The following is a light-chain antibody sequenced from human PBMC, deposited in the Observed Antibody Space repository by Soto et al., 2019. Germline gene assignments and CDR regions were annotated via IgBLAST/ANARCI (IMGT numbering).Light chain of an antibody. CDR1: HSDIGNYNY. V-gene: IGLV2-14*03. CDR3: NSYREGHPRFYV. J-gene: IGLJ1*01. CDR2: DVG. Sequence: QSVLTQPASVSGSPGQSITISCTGTHSDIGNYNYVSWYQHLPGKAPKLMIYDVGSRPSGVSSRFSGSKSGNTASLAISGLQAEDEADCYCNSYREGHPRFYVFGTGTKVTVL.